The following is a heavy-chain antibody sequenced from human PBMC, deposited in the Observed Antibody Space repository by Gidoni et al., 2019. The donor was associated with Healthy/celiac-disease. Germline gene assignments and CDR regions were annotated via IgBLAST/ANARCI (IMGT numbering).Heavy chain of an antibody. Sequence: QVQLQESGPGLVKPSETLSLPCTVSGGSISSYYWSWIRHPPGKGLEWIGYIYYSGSTNYNPSLKSRVTISVDTSKNQFSLKLSSVTAADTAVYYCARRHQLYYFDYWGQGTLVTVSS. CDR1: GGSISSYY. CDR3: ARRHQLYYFDY. D-gene: IGHD2-2*01. J-gene: IGHJ4*02. V-gene: IGHV4-59*08. CDR2: IYYSGST.